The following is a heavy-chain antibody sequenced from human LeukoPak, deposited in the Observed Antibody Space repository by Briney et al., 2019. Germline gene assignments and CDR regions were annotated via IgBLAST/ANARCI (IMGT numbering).Heavy chain of an antibody. Sequence: GGSLRLSCAASGFTFSSYAMSWVRQAPGKGLEWVSAISGSGGSTYYADSVKGRFTISRDNSKNTVYLQMNSLRAEDTAVYYCARDEWRYCSGGSCYSGTFDYWGQGTLVTVSS. CDR1: GFTFSSYA. CDR2: ISGSGGST. V-gene: IGHV3-23*01. J-gene: IGHJ4*02. CDR3: ARDEWRYCSGGSCYSGTFDY. D-gene: IGHD2-15*01.